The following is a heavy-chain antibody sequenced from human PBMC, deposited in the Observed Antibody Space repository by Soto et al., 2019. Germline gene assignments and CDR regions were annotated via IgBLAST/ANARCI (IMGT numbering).Heavy chain of an antibody. CDR1: GFTFTSSA. J-gene: IGHJ6*02. D-gene: IGHD2-21*01. Sequence: PGGSLRLSCAASGFTFTSSAMQWVRQARGQRLEWIGWIVVGSGNTNYAQKFQERVTITRDMSTSTAYMELSSLRSEDTAVYYCAASMNYYYGMDVWGQGTTVTVSS. CDR3: AASMNYYYGMDV. CDR2: IVVGSGNT. V-gene: IGHV1-58*02.